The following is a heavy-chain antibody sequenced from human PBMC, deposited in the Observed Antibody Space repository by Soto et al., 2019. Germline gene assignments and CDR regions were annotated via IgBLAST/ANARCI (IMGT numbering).Heavy chain of an antibody. V-gene: IGHV4-39*01. J-gene: IGHJ6*02. D-gene: IGHD3-10*01. CDR3: AWFGEGWNYRSFGMDV. CDR2: IYDSGST. CDR1: GGSISSSSYY. Sequence: SATLFRACTGSGGSISSSSYYWGWIRQPPGKGLEWIGSIYDSGSTYYNLSLKSRVTISVDTSKNQFSLKLRCVSAADKGVYYCAWFGEGWNYRSFGMDVWGRAPTVTFSS.